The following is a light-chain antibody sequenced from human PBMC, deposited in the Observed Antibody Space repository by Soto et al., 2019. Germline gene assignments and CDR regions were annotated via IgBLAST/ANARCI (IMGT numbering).Light chain of an antibody. J-gene: IGKJ4*01. CDR2: DAS. Sequence: EIVLTQSPATLSLSPGERATLSCRASQSVSSYFAWYQQKPGQAPRLLIYDASNRATGIPARFSGGGSGTDFTLTISNLEPEDFAVYYCQQRSNWPPTFGGGTKVEIK. CDR3: QQRSNWPPT. V-gene: IGKV3-11*01. CDR1: QSVSSY.